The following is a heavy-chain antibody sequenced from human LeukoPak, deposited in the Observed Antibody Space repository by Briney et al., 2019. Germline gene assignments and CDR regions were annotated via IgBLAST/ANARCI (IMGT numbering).Heavy chain of an antibody. V-gene: IGHV3-53*01. CDR1: GFTFDDYT. D-gene: IGHD6-13*01. Sequence: QTGGSLRLSCAASGFTFDDYTMHWVRQAPGKGLEWVSVIYSGGSTYYADSVKGRFTISRDNSKNTLYLQMNSLRVEDTAVYYCARDGFSSSWGLAYWGQGTLVTVSS. CDR2: IYSGGST. CDR3: ARDGFSSSWGLAY. J-gene: IGHJ4*02.